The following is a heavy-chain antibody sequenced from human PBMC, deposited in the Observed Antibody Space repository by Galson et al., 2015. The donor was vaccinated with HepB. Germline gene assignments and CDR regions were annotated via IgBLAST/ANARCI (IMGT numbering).Heavy chain of an antibody. J-gene: IGHJ4*02. V-gene: IGHV6-1*01. CDR2: TYYRSKWYN. Sequence: ISGDSVSSNSAAWNWIRQSPSRGLEWLGRTYYRSKWYNDYAVSVKSRITINPDTSKNQFSLQLNSVTPEDTAVYYCARDLRQPAYSRDHTSRFDYWGQGTLVTVSS. CDR3: ARDLRQPAYSRDHTSRFDY. D-gene: IGHD6-13*01. CDR1: GDSVSSNSAA.